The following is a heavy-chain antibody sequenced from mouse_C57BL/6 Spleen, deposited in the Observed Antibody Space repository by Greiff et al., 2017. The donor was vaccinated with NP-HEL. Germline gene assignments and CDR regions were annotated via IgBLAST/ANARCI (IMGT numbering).Heavy chain of an antibody. CDR3: ASHYYGSSIYWYFDV. V-gene: IGHV1-72*01. CDR1: GYTFTSYW. D-gene: IGHD1-1*01. J-gene: IGHJ1*03. CDR2: IDPNSGGT. Sequence: VQLQQPGAELVKPGASVKLSCKASGYTFTSYWMHWVKQRPGRGLEWIGRIDPNSGGTKYNEKFKSKATLTVDKPSSTAYMQLSSLTSEDSAVYYCASHYYGSSIYWYFDVWGTGTTVTVSS.